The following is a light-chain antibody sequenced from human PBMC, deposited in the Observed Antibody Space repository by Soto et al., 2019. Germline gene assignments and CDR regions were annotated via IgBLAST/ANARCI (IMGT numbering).Light chain of an antibody. CDR3: QKYDNLTHT. J-gene: IGKJ4*01. V-gene: IGKV1-33*01. Sequence: IQMTQSPSSLSASVGDRVTITCQASQDISDYLNWYQQKPGKAPKLLIYDASNLDTGVPSRFSGSGSGTEFTLTIPSLQPEHIATYYCQKYDNLTHTLGGGTTVDIK. CDR2: DAS. CDR1: QDISDY.